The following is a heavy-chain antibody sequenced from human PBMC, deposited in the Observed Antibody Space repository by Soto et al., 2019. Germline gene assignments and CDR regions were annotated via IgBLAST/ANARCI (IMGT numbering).Heavy chain of an antibody. V-gene: IGHV1-2*04. CDR3: ARDRRYYYGWXDP. D-gene: IGHD1-26*01. J-gene: IGHJ5*02. CDR2: INPNSGGT. CDR1: GYTFTGYY. Sequence: ASVKVSCKASGYTFTGYYMHWVRQAPGQGLEWMGWINPNSGGTNYAQKFQGWVTMTRDTSISTAYMELSRLRSDDTAVYHCARDRRYYYGWXDPWGQGTLVTVSS.